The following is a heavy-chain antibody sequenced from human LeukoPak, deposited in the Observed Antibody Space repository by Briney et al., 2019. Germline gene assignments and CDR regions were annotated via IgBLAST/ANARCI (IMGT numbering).Heavy chain of an antibody. CDR1: GFTVSTNY. J-gene: IGHJ4*02. V-gene: IGHV3-7*03. D-gene: IGHD1-20*01. CDR3: ARINGSSYFDY. CDR2: IKEDGSEK. Sequence: GGSLRLSCAASGFTVSTNYMSWVRQAPGKGLEWVANIKEDGSEKYYVDSVKGRFTISRDNAKNSLYPQMDSLRAGDTAVFYCARINGSSYFDYWGQGTLVTVSS.